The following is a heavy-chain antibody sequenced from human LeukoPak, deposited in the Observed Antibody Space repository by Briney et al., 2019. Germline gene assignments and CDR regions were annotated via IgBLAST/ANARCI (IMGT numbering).Heavy chain of an antibody. CDR2: ISSSSSYI. CDR3: ARDLRGYSYGPDY. Sequence: RGSLRLSCAASGFTFSSYSMNWVRQAPGKGLEWVSSISSSSSYIYYADSVKGRFTISRDNAKNSLYLQMNSLRGEDTAVYYCARDLRGYSYGPDYWGQGTLVTVS. D-gene: IGHD5-18*01. CDR1: GFTFSSYS. J-gene: IGHJ4*02. V-gene: IGHV3-21*01.